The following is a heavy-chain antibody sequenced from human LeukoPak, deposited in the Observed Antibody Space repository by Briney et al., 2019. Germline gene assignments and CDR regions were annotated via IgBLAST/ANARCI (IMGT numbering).Heavy chain of an antibody. D-gene: IGHD3-3*01. V-gene: IGHV3-21*01. CDR2: ISSSSSYI. CDR3: ASGYYDFWSGYYH. Sequence: GGSLRLSCAASGFTFSSYWMHWVRQAPGKGLEWVSSISSSSSYIYYADSVKGRFTISRDNAKNSLYLQMNSLRAEDTAVYYCASGYYDFWSGYYHWGQGTLVTVSS. CDR1: GFTFSSYW. J-gene: IGHJ4*02.